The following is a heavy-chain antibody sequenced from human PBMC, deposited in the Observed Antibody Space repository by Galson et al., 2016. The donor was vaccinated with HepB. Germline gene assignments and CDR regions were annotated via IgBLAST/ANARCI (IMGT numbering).Heavy chain of an antibody. V-gene: IGHV3-23*01. J-gene: IGHJ4*02. CDR3: ASRVSFDY. CDR1: GITFSTYA. CDR2: ISGSGVGT. D-gene: IGHD2-8*01. Sequence: SLRLSCAASGITFSTYAMSWVRQAPGKGLEWASGISGSGVGTFYADSVKGRFTISRDNSKNTLYLQMNSLKAEDTAVYYCASRVSFDYWGQGTLVTVSS.